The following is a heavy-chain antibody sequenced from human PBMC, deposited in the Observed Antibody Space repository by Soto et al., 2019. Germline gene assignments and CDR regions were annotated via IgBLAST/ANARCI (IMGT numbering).Heavy chain of an antibody. CDR1: GFTFKNDG. V-gene: IGHV3-23*01. D-gene: IGHD4-17*01. Sequence: EVQVLESGGGLVQPGGSLTLSCAASGFTFKNDGMAWVRQAPGRGLDWVSTINGDGSNTHYADSVKGRFCISRDNSKNTVYLQMNTLRAEDTSMYFCAKDAGGSGEMFGYWGQGTQVTVSS. CDR2: INGDGSNT. CDR3: AKDAGGSGEMFGY. J-gene: IGHJ4*02.